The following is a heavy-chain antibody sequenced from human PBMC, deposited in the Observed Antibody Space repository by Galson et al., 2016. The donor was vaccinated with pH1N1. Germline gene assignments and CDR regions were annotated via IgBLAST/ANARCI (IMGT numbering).Heavy chain of an antibody. CDR2: INWDGGNT. CDR1: GFTFDDYG. Sequence: LRLSCAASGFTFDDYGMIWVRQRPGKGLEWVSAINWDGGNTGYADSVKGRFTISRDDAKNSLFLQMNSLRAEDTALYYCARNYYGSGNYHKPVGFYYMDVWGKGTTVTVSS. J-gene: IGHJ6*03. CDR3: ARNYYGSGNYHKPVGFYYMDV. D-gene: IGHD3-10*01. V-gene: IGHV3-20*04.